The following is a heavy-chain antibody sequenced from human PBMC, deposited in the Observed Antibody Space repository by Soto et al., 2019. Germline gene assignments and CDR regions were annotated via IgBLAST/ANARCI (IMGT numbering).Heavy chain of an antibody. J-gene: IGHJ5*02. CDR1: GFTFSSYS. Sequence: GGSLRLSCAASGFTFSSYSMSWVRQAPGKGLEWVSGFRTSGDGGTTYYADSVKGRFTISRDNSKNTLYLQMNSLRAEDTAVYYCLKFWSGYYPTRGSWFDPWGQGTLVTVSS. D-gene: IGHD3-3*01. V-gene: IGHV3-23*01. CDR2: FRTSGDGGTT. CDR3: LKFWSGYYPTRGSWFDP.